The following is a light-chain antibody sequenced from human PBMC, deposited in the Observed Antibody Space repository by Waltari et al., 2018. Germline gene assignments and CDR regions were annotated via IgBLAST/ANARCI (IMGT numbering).Light chain of an antibody. V-gene: IGLV2-14*03. Sequence: QSALTQPASVSGSPGQSNTISCTGTGRDDGSYVYVSWYQQHPGKCPKLMIFDVSNRPSGVSNRFSGSKSGNTASLTISGLQAEDEADYYCSSYTSSGTVIFGGGTKLTVL. CDR1: GRDDGSYVY. J-gene: IGLJ2*01. CDR2: DVS. CDR3: SSYTSSGTVI.